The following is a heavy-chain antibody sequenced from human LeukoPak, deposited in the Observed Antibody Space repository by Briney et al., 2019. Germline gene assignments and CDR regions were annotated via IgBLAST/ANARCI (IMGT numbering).Heavy chain of an antibody. CDR2: IYHSGST. CDR1: GGSISSGGYY. D-gene: IGHD1-26*01. V-gene: IGHV4-30-2*01. J-gene: IGHJ4*02. Sequence: SQTLSLTCTVSGGSISSGGYYWSWIRQPPGKGLEWIGYIYHSGSTYYNPSLKSRVTISVDRSKNQFSLKLSSVTAADTAVYYCARDSFGELPDYWGQGTLVTVSS. CDR3: ARDSFGELPDY.